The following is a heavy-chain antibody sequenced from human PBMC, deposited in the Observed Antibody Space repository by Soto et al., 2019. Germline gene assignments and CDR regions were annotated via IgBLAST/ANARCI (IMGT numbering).Heavy chain of an antibody. CDR2: IYYSGST. V-gene: IGHV4-59*01. CDR3: ARAISGEPWAIGGGYYYYHYYMDV. J-gene: IGHJ6*03. D-gene: IGHD3-16*01. Sequence: SETLSLTCTVSGGSISSYYWSWIRQPPGKGLEWIGYIYYSGSTNYNPSLKSRVTISVDTSKNQFSLKLSSVTAADTAVYYCARAISGEPWAIGGGYYYYHYYMDVWGKGTTVTVSS. CDR1: GGSISSYY.